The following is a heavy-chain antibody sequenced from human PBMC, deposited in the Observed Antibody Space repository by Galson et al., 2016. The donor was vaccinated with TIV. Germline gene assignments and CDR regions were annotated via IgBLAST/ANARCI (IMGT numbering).Heavy chain of an antibody. J-gene: IGHJ4*02. D-gene: IGHD5-24*01. Sequence: SLRLSCAVSGFTFSSYGMHWVRQAPGKGLEWVAGISDDGSDKYYADSVKGRFTISRDDSKNSLYLQMNSLRAEDKAVYYCAKKSGMRDGYNAGLDYWGQGTLATASS. CDR3: AKKSGMRDGYNAGLDY. CDR2: ISDDGSDK. V-gene: IGHV3-30*18. CDR1: GFTFSSYG.